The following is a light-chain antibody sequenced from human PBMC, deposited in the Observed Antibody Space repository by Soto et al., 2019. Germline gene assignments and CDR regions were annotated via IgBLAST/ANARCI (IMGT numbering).Light chain of an antibody. CDR1: HSVNSN. V-gene: IGKV3-15*01. J-gene: IGKJ1*01. CDR3: HQYNSWPWT. CDR2: DAS. Sequence: KTQPEASVSSSPPPRAVISCRASHSVNSNLAWYQQRPGQPPRLLIYDASTRASDVPGRFSGSGSGREFTLTISSLQSEDFAIYSCHQYNSWPWTFGQGTKVDIK.